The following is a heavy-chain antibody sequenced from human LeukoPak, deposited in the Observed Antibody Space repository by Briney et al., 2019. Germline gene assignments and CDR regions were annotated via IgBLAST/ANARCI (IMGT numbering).Heavy chain of an antibody. V-gene: IGHV1-69*05. CDR2: IIPIFGTA. J-gene: IGHJ4*02. CDR1: GGTFSSYA. D-gene: IGHD2-2*01. CDR3: AGSEYCSSTSCPFDY. Sequence: GASVKVSCKASGGTFSSYAISWVRQAPGQGLEWMGRIIPIFGTANYAQKFQGRVTITTDESTSTAYMELSSLRSEDTAVYYRAGSEYCSSTSCPFDYWGQGTLVTVSS.